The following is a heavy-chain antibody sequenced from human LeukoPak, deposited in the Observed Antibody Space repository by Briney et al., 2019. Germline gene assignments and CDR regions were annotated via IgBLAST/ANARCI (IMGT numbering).Heavy chain of an antibody. V-gene: IGHV3-11*01. CDR3: ARDCKVLGGSTSCYGMDV. D-gene: IGHD2-2*01. Sequence: GGSLRLSCAASGLIFSDYYMSWIRQAPGKGLEWVSYISRSGNTMYYADSVKGRFTISRDNAKNLLYLQMNSLRAEDTAVYYCARDCKVLGGSTSCYGMDVWGQGTTVIVSS. CDR2: ISRSGNTM. J-gene: IGHJ6*02. CDR1: GLIFSDYY.